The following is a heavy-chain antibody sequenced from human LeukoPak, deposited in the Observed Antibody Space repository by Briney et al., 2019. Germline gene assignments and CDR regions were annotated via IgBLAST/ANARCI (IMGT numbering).Heavy chain of an antibody. Sequence: SETLSLTCAVYDGSFSGYYWSWIRQPPGKGLEWIGEINHSGSTNYNPSLKSRVTISVDTSKNQFSLKLSSVTAADTAVYYCARGPSTRLLWFGSGLDYWGQGTLVIVSS. CDR2: INHSGST. J-gene: IGHJ4*02. V-gene: IGHV4-34*01. CDR1: DGSFSGYY. CDR3: ARGPSTRLLWFGSGLDY. D-gene: IGHD3-10*01.